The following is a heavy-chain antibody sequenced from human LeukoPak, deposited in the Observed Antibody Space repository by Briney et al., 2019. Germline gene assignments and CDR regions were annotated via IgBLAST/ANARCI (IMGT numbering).Heavy chain of an antibody. CDR2: IYPGDSDS. J-gene: IGHJ5*02. CDR1: GYNFTSYW. V-gene: IGHV5-51*01. D-gene: IGHD2-15*01. Sequence: GESLKISCKGSGYNFTSYWIGWVRQMPGKGLEWMGIIYPGDSDSRYSPSFQGQVTISADKSISTAYLQWSSLKASDTAMYYCARQEYCSGGSCYTWFDPWGQGTLVTVSS. CDR3: ARQEYCSGGSCYTWFDP.